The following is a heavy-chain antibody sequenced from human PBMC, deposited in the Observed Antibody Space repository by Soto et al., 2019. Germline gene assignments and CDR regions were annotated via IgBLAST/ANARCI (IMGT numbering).Heavy chain of an antibody. V-gene: IGHV5-51*01. J-gene: IGHJ6*02. CDR2: IYPGDSDT. Sequence: GESLKISCKGSGYSFTSYWIGWVRQMPGKGLEWMGIIYPGDSDTRYSPSFQGQVTISADKSISTAYLQWSSLKASDTAMYYCARVPAVAPGYYYYGMDVWGQGTTVTVSS. CDR1: GYSFTSYW. CDR3: ARVPAVAPGYYYYGMDV. D-gene: IGHD2-15*01.